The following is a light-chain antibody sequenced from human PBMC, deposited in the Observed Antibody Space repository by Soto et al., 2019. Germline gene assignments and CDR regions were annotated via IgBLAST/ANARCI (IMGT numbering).Light chain of an antibody. CDR1: QNISNY. V-gene: IGKV1-39*01. Sequence: DIQMTQSPSSLSASVGDRVTITCRASQNISNYLNWYQQKPGKAPKLLIYAASSMQSGVPSRFSGSGSETDFTLTISSLQPDDSATYYCRQSFSTLWTFGQGTKMEV. J-gene: IGKJ1*01. CDR2: AAS. CDR3: RQSFSTLWT.